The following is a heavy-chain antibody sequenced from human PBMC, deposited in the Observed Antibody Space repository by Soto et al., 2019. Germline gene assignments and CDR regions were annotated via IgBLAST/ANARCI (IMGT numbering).Heavy chain of an antibody. J-gene: IGHJ6*02. Sequence: GESLKISCKGSVYSFTSYWISWVRQMPGKGLEWMGRIDPSDSYTNYSPSFQGHVTISADKSISTAYLQWSSLKASDTAMYYCARGDTAMARYGMDVWGQGTTVTVSS. CDR2: IDPSDSYT. D-gene: IGHD5-18*01. V-gene: IGHV5-10-1*01. CDR1: VYSFTSYW. CDR3: ARGDTAMARYGMDV.